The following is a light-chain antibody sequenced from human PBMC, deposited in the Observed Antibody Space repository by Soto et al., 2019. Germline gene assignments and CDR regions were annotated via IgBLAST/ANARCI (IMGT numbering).Light chain of an antibody. CDR1: QSISIC. J-gene: IGKJ4*01. CDR3: QQYSSYPLT. Sequence: DIQMTQSPSTLFASVGDRVTITCRPIQSISICLAWYQKKPGKAPKLLIYKASSLESGVPSRFSGSGSGTEFTLTISSLQPDDFATYCCQQYSSYPLTFGGGTKVEIK. CDR2: KAS. V-gene: IGKV1-5*03.